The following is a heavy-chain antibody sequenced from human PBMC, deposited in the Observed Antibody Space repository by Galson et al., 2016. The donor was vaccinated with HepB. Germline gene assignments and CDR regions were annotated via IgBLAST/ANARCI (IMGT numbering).Heavy chain of an antibody. Sequence: SLRPSCAASGFTFSYYWMSWVRQAPGKGLEWVANINEDGSEEFYVDSVRGRLTISRDNAKNSLYLQMNSLRAEDTAVYYCARTVVPAAPLAGVRNLYYFGLDVWGQGTTVTISS. D-gene: IGHD2-2*01. CDR1: GFTFSYYW. CDR2: INEDGSEE. CDR3: ARTVVPAAPLAGVRNLYYFGLDV. V-gene: IGHV3-7*05. J-gene: IGHJ6*02.